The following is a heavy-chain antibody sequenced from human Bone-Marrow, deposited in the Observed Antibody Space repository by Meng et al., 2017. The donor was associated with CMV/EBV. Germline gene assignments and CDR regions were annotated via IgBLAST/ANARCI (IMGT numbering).Heavy chain of an antibody. CDR1: GGSISSYY. Sequence: SETLSLTCTVSGGSISSYYWSWIRQPPGKGLEWIGYIYYSGSTNYNPSLKGRVTISVDTSKNQFSLKLSSVTAADTAVYYCARAGGTGTGFHWGQGTLVTVSS. J-gene: IGHJ4*02. D-gene: IGHD1/OR15-1a*01. V-gene: IGHV4-59*12. CDR3: ARAGGTGTGFH. CDR2: IYYSGST.